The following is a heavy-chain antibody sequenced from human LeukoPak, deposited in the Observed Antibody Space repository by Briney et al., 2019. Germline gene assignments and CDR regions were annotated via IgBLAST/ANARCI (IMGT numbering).Heavy chain of an antibody. V-gene: IGHV4-39*01. CDR2: IYYSGST. D-gene: IGHD6-13*01. Sequence: PSEILSLTCTVSGGSISSRSYYWAWIRQPPGKGLEWIGSIYYSGSTFYSPSLKSRVTLSVDTSKNQFSLKLSSVTAADTAVYFCSRETTSTSWYWGQGTLVTVSS. CDR1: GGSISSRSYY. CDR3: SRETTSTSWY. J-gene: IGHJ4*02.